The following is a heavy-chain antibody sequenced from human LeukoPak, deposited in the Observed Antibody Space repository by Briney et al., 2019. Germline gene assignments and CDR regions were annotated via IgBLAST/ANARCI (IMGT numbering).Heavy chain of an antibody. CDR1: GFTLSSHW. CDR2: IKQDGSEK. Sequence: PGGSLRLSCVVSGFTLSSHWMSWVRQAPGKGLEWVANIKQDGSEKYYVDSVKGRFIISRDNARNSLYLQMNSLRAEDTAVYYFAKVMVRGVNWVDYWGQGTLVTVSS. J-gene: IGHJ4*02. CDR3: AKVMVRGVNWVDY. D-gene: IGHD3-10*01. V-gene: IGHV3-7*01.